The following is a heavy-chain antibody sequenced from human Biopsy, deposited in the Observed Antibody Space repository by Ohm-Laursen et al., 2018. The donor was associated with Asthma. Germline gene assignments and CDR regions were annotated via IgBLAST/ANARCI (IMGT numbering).Heavy chain of an antibody. CDR3: ARCQVGYSSGWSLLLKKIYYSGMDV. V-gene: IGHV1-69*13. CDR2: LLTVSGTT. Sequence: SVTLSCKVHAATFSNSATSWARQPPGHGLEWLGGLLTVSGTTNYAPKFQGRVTITADESTSTVYMEVTSLRSEDTAIYYCARCQVGYSSGWSLLLKKIYYSGMDVWGQGTAVTVSS. CDR1: AATFSNSA. J-gene: IGHJ6*02. D-gene: IGHD6-19*01.